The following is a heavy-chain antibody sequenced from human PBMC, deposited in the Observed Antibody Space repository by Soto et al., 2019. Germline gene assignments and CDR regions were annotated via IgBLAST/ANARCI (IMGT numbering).Heavy chain of an antibody. V-gene: IGHV1-3*01. D-gene: IGHD6-13*01. Sequence: AAVKVSCKSSGYTFTRYTMNWVRQAPGQRLEWMGWINPDNGTTKSSQKFQDRVIITRDTSASTAYMDLSSLRSEDTAVYYCARGIATGQLDPWGQGTLVPVS. CDR1: GYTFTRYT. CDR3: ARGIATGQLDP. J-gene: IGHJ5*02. CDR2: INPDNGTT.